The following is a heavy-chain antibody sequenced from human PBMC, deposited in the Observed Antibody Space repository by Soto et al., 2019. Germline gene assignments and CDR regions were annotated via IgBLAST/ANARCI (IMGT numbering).Heavy chain of an antibody. CDR3: ARDLLAADYYDILTGYPSDAFDI. Sequence: GGSLRLSCAASGFTFSDYYMSWIRQAPGKGLEWVSYISSSGSTIYYADSVKGRFTISRDNAKNSLYLQMNSLRAEDTAVYYCARDLLAADYYDILTGYPSDAFDIWGQGTMVTVSS. J-gene: IGHJ3*02. CDR1: GFTFSDYY. V-gene: IGHV3-11*01. CDR2: ISSSGSTI. D-gene: IGHD3-9*01.